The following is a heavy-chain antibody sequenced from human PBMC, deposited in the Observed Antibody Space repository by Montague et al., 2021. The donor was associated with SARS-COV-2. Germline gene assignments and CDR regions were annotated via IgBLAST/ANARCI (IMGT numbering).Heavy chain of an antibody. CDR1: GDSVSSEIYY. V-gene: IGHV4-61*02. CDR3: AIVCGNHYRYFDY. D-gene: IGHD1-14*01. CDR2: IYTSGST. J-gene: IGHJ4*02. Sequence: TLSLTCTVSGDSVSSEIYYWSWIRQPAGKGLEWIGRIYTSGSTNYNPSLRSRVTISVDTSKNQFSLRLSSVTAADTAVYFCAIVCGNHYRYFDYWGPGTLVTVSS.